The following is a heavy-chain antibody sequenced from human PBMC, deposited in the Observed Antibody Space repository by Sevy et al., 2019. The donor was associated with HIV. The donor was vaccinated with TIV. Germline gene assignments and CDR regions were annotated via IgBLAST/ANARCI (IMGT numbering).Heavy chain of an antibody. CDR1: GFTVSTNY. D-gene: IGHD6-19*01. V-gene: IGHV3-15*01. Sequence: GGSLRLSCAASGFTVSTNYMSWVRQAPGKGLEWVGRIKSKTDGGTTDYAAPVKGRFTISRDDSKNTLYLQMNSLKTKDTAGYYCTTDSLNIAVAGIVSAFDIWGQGTMVTVSS. J-gene: IGHJ3*02. CDR3: TTDSLNIAVAGIVSAFDI. CDR2: IKSKTDGGTT.